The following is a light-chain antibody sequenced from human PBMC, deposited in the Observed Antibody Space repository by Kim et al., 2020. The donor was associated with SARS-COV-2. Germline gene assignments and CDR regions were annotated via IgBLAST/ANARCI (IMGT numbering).Light chain of an antibody. CDR1: RSNIGSNY. J-gene: IGLJ3*02. Sequence: GQRVIIPCSGSRSNIGSNYVYWYQQLPGTAPKLLIYRNNQRPSGVPDRFSGSKSGTSASLAISGPRSEDEADYYCATWDVSLSGVVFGGGTQLTVL. CDR2: RNN. V-gene: IGLV1-47*01. CDR3: ATWDVSLSGVV.